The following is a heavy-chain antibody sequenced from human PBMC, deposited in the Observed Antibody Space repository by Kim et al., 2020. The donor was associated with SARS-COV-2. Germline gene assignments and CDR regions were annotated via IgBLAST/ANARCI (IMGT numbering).Heavy chain of an antibody. Sequence: GGSLRLSCAASGFTFSSYWMSWVRQAPGKGLEWVANIKQDGSEKYYVDSVKGRFTISRDNAKNSLYLQMNSLRAEDTAVYYCARVRPAAMRGYFDYWGQGTLVTVSS. J-gene: IGHJ4*02. V-gene: IGHV3-7*03. D-gene: IGHD2-2*01. CDR3: ARVRPAAMRGYFDY. CDR1: GFTFSSYW. CDR2: IKQDGSEK.